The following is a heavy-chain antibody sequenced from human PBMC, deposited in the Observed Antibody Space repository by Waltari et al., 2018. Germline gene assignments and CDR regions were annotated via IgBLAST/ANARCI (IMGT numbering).Heavy chain of an antibody. CDR2: IYWNDDK. D-gene: IGHD3-10*01. CDR3: VSYMVRGAVFDY. Sequence: QITLKESGPTLVKPTQTLTLTCTFSGFSLSTSGVGVGWIRQPPGKALEWLALIYWNDDKRYSPSLKSRLTITKDTSKNQVVLTMTNMDPVDTATYYCVSYMVRGAVFDYWGQGTLVTVSS. CDR1: GFSLSTSGVG. V-gene: IGHV2-5*01. J-gene: IGHJ4*02.